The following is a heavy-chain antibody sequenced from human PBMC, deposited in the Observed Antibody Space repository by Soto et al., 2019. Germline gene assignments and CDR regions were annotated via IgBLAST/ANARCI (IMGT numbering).Heavy chain of an antibody. CDR3: ARGGDIVGVVAAPTYAFDI. Sequence: SVKVSCEASGGSFSSYAMSWGRQAPGQGLGGMGGIIPIFRTANHAKKFQRRVTNTAHQTTSTAYMELSSLRSENTAVYYCARGGDIVGVVAAPTYAFDIWGQGTMVTVSS. V-gene: IGHV1-69*13. CDR1: GGSFSSYA. CDR2: IIPIFRTA. J-gene: IGHJ3*02. D-gene: IGHD2-15*01.